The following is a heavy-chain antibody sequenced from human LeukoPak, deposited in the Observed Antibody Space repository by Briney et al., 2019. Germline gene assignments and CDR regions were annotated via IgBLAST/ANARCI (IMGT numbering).Heavy chain of an antibody. D-gene: IGHD5-24*01. CDR1: GGPISSSSYY. CDR3: AAKRWLQFPLLVDY. CDR2: IYYSGST. V-gene: IGHV4-39*07. Sequence: PSETLSLTCTVSGGPISSSSYYRGWIRQPPGKGLEWIGSIYYSGSTYYNPSLKSRVTISVDTSKNQFSLKLSSVTAADTAVYYCAAKRWLQFPLLVDYWGQGTLVTVSS. J-gene: IGHJ4*02.